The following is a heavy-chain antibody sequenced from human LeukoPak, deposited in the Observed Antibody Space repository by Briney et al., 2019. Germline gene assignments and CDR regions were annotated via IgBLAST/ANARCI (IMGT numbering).Heavy chain of an antibody. V-gene: IGHV3-43*02. CDR2: ISGDGVST. D-gene: IGHD5-18*01. CDR1: GFTFDDYA. Sequence: SGGSLRLSCAASGFTFDDYAMHWVRHAPGKGLEWVSLISGDGVSTYYADSVKGRFTISRDNSKNSLYLQMNSLRTEDTALYYCAKDQIQLWSFDYWGQGTLVTVSS. J-gene: IGHJ4*02. CDR3: AKDQIQLWSFDY.